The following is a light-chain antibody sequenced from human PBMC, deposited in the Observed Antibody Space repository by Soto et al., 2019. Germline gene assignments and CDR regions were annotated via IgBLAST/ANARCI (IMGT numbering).Light chain of an antibody. Sequence: ALTQPASVSASPGQSVTISCAGTSSDVGGYNYVSWYQQRPGRAPKLMIYEVTYRPSGVSNRFSGSKSGNTASLTISGLQAEDEADYYCSSYTTSSTLVFGTGTKVTV. V-gene: IGLV2-14*01. CDR1: SSDVGGYNY. CDR3: SSYTTSSTLV. CDR2: EVT. J-gene: IGLJ1*01.